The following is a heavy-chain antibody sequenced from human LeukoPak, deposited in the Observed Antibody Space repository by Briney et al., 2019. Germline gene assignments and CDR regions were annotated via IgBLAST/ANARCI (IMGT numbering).Heavy chain of an antibody. CDR3: AKIGGIAAAGTFDY. CDR2: ISGSGGST. CDR1: GFAFSNYN. V-gene: IGHV3-23*01. D-gene: IGHD6-13*01. Sequence: GGSLRLSCAASGFAFSNYNMNWVRQAPGKGLEWVSAISGSGGSTYYADSVKGRFTISRDNSKNTLYLQMNSLRAEDTAVYYCAKIGGIAAAGTFDYWGQGTLVTVSS. J-gene: IGHJ4*02.